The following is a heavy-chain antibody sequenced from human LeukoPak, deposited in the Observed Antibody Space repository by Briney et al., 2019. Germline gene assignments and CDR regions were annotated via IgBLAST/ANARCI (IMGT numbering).Heavy chain of an antibody. CDR1: GYIFKNHW. CDR2: IFPGDSDA. D-gene: IGHD5-24*01. J-gene: IGHJ4*02. V-gene: IGHV5-51*01. Sequence: GESLKISCQGAGYIFKNHWIGWVRQTPERVLEWMAIIFPGDSDARYSPSFQGQVTISADKSISTAYLQWSSLKASDTAMYYCARPRWLQNPIDYWGQGTLVTVSS. CDR3: ARPRWLQNPIDY.